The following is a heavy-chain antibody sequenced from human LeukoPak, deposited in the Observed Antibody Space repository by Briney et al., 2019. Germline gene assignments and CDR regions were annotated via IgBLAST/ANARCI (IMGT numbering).Heavy chain of an antibody. D-gene: IGHD3-10*01. CDR1: GFTFSSYA. Sequence: PGGSLRLSCAASGFTFSSYAMSWVRQAPGKGLEWVSAISGSGGSTYYADSVKGRFTISRDNSKNTLYLQMNSLRAEDTAVYYCAARDDHYYGSGSSIWGQGTLVTVSS. V-gene: IGHV3-23*01. J-gene: IGHJ4*02. CDR2: ISGSGGST. CDR3: AARDDHYYGSGSSI.